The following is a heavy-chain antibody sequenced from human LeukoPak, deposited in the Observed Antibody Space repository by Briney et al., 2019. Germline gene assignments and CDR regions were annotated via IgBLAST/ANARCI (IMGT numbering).Heavy chain of an antibody. CDR2: ISYDGNNK. CDR1: GFSFSVYA. Sequence: PGGSLRLSCAASGFSFSVYAMHWVRQAPGKGLEWVATISYDGNNKHYTDSVEGRFTISRDNSKNTLYLQMNTLRVEDTAMYYCVRGVTIYDSSGYFDYWGQGTLVTVSS. V-gene: IGHV3-30-3*01. CDR3: VRGVTIYDSSGYFDY. J-gene: IGHJ4*02. D-gene: IGHD3-22*01.